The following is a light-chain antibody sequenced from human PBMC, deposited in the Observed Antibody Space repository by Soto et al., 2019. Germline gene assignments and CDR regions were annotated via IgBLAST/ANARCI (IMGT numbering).Light chain of an antibody. CDR3: HSRA. CDR1: QSVSSSY. V-gene: IGKV3-20*01. Sequence: EIVLTQSPGTLSLSPGERATLSCRASQSVSSSYLAWFQQKPGQAPRLLIYGASSRATGIPDRFSGSGSGTEFTLTISSLQSEDFATYFCHSRAFGQGTRLEIK. J-gene: IGKJ5*01. CDR2: GAS.